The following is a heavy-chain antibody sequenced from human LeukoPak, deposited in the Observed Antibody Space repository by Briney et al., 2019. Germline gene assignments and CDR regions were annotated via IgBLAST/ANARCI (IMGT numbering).Heavy chain of an antibody. CDR1: GCTVSSNY. Sequence: GGSLRLSCAASGCTVSSNYMTWVRQAPGKGLEWVSVIHSGDNTYHADSVKGRFTISRDNSKNTFYLQMNSLRVEDTAVYYCASLTRDYWGQGTLVTVSP. CDR3: ASLTRDY. CDR2: IHSGDNT. V-gene: IGHV3-53*01. J-gene: IGHJ4*02. D-gene: IGHD4/OR15-4a*01.